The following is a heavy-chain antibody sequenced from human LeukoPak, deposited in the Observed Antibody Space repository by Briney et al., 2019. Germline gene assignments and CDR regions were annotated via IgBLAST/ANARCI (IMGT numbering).Heavy chain of an antibody. D-gene: IGHD2-2*01. Sequence: SVKVSCKASGGTFSSYAISWVRQAPGQGLEWMGRIIPIFGIANYAQKFQGRVTITADKSTSTAYMELCSLRSEDTAVYYCVRQCSSTSCYFEFDPWGQATLVTVSS. V-gene: IGHV1-69*04. J-gene: IGHJ5*02. CDR2: IIPIFGIA. CDR1: GGTFSSYA. CDR3: VRQCSSTSCYFEFDP.